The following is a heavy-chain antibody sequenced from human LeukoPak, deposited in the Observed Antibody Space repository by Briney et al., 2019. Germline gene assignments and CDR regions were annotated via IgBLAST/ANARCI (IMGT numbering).Heavy chain of an antibody. CDR2: IRYDGSNK. J-gene: IGHJ6*03. Sequence: PGGSLRLSCVASGFTFSSYGMHWVRQAPGKGLEWVAFIRYDGSNKYYADSVKGRFTISRDNSKNTLYLQMNSLRAEDTAVYYCAKVAPYDSSGYYYYYYYMDVWGKGTTVTISS. V-gene: IGHV3-30*02. CDR1: GFTFSSYG. D-gene: IGHD3-22*01. CDR3: AKVAPYDSSGYYYYYYYMDV.